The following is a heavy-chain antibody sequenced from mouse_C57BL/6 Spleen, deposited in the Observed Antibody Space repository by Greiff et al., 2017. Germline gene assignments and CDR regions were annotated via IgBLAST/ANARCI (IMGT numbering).Heavy chain of an antibody. CDR1: GYSFTDYN. Sequence: EVKLMESGPELVTPGASVKISCKASGYSFTDYNMNWVKQSNGKSLEWIGVINPNSGTTSYNQKFKGKATLTVDQSSSTAYMQLNTLTSEDSAVYYCARNWEDLGPKGYFDVWGTGTTVTVSS. D-gene: IGHD4-1*01. CDR2: INPNSGTT. CDR3: ARNWEDLGPKGYFDV. V-gene: IGHV1-39*01. J-gene: IGHJ1*03.